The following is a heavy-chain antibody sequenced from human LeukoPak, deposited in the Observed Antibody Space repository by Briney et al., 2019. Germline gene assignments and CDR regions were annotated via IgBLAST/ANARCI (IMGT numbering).Heavy chain of an antibody. CDR1: GFTFSDFY. CDR3: ARDGRGGVSGYFDY. D-gene: IGHD3-16*01. Sequence: GGSLRLSCAASGFTFSDFYMTWIRQAPGRGLEWVSYISSSGSTIYYGDSMKGRFTISRDNAKNSLYLQMNSLRAEDTAVYYCARDGRGGVSGYFDYWGQGTLVTVSS. J-gene: IGHJ4*02. CDR2: ISSSGSTI. V-gene: IGHV3-11*01.